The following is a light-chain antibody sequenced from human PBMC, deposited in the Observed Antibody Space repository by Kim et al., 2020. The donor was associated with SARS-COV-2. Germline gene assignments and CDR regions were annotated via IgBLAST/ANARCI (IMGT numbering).Light chain of an antibody. J-gene: IGKJ1*01. CDR3: QQYDISWT. V-gene: IGKV3-20*01. CDR1: QGVRSNY. Sequence: LSPGERATLSCRASQGVRSNYLAWYQQKPGQAPRLLIYHASSRATGIPDRFSGSASGTDFTLTISRLEPEDFAVYYCQQYDISWTFGQGTKVDIK. CDR2: HAS.